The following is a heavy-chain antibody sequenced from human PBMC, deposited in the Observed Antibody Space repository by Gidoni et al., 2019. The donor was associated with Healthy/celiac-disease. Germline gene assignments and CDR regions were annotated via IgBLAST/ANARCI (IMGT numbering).Heavy chain of an antibody. J-gene: IGHJ4*02. Sequence: QVQLQQWGAGLLKPSETLSLTCAVSGGSFSGYYWSWIRQPPGKGLEWIGEINHSGSTNYNPSLKSRVTISVDTSKNQFSLKLSSVTAADTAVYYCARGPSYYDSSGYYYWGQGTLVTVSS. D-gene: IGHD3-22*01. CDR3: ARGPSYYDSSGYYY. CDR1: GGSFSGYY. V-gene: IGHV4-34*01. CDR2: INHSGST.